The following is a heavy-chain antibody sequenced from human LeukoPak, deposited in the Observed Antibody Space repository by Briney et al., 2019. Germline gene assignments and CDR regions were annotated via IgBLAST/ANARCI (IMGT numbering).Heavy chain of an antibody. V-gene: IGHV3-30*03. J-gene: IGHJ6*02. CDR3: AREEHDYVWGSYRYYYYYGIDV. Sequence: GGSLRLSCAASGFTFSSYGMHWVRQSPGRGLEWVSFLSFDGSNEFYADSLKGRFTISRDNSKDTLYLQMDSLRAEDTALYYCAREEHDYVWGSYRYYYYYGIDVWGQGTTVTVSS. CDR1: GFTFSSYG. D-gene: IGHD3-16*02. CDR2: LSFDGSNE.